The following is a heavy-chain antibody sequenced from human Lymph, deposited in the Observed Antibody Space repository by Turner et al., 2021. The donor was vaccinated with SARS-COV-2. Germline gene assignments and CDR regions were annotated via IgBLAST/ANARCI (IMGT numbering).Heavy chain of an antibody. D-gene: IGHD3-10*01. V-gene: IGHV1-69*01. CDR1: GGTLRSYA. CDR3: ASFGGDYMFDY. CDR2: IIPIFGTP. J-gene: IGHJ4*02. Sequence: QVQLVQSGTEVKKPGSSVKVSCKASGGTLRSYAISWVRQSPGHGLEWMGGIIPIFGTPNYVQKFQGRVTITADESTSTAYMELSSLRSEDTGMYYCASFGGDYMFDYWGQGTLVTVSS.